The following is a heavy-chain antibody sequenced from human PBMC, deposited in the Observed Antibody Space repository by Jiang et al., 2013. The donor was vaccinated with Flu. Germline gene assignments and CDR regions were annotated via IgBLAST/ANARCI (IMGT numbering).Heavy chain of an antibody. Sequence: NDYAVSVKSRITINPDTSKNQXSLQLNSVTPEDTAVYYCARDYYYGSGSYSEGFDYWGQGTLVTVSS. V-gene: IGHV6-1*01. D-gene: IGHD3-10*01. CDR2: N. CDR3: ARDYYYGSGSYSEGFDY. J-gene: IGHJ4*02.